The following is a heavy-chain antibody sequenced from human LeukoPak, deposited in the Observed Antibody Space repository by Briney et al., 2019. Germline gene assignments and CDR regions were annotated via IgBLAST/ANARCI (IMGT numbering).Heavy chain of an antibody. CDR3: AQLVVAATAY. CDR1: GFTFSSYS. CDR2: ISGSSSYI. D-gene: IGHD2-15*01. J-gene: IGHJ4*02. V-gene: IGHV3-21*04. Sequence: GGSLRLSCAASGFTFSSYSMNWVRQAPGKGLEWVSSISGSSSYIYYADSVKGRFTISRDNAKNSLYLQMNSLRAEDTAVYYCAQLVVAATAYWGQGTLVTVSS.